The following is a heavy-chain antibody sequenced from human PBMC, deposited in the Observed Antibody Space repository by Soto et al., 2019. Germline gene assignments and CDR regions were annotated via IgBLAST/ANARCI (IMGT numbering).Heavy chain of an antibody. CDR3: ARGYGYGDYPYNWFDP. J-gene: IGHJ5*02. CDR2: MNPNSGNT. V-gene: IGHV1-8*01. Sequence: QVQLVQSGAEVKKPGASVKVSCKASGYTFTSYDINWVRQATGQGLEWMGWMNPNSGNTGYAQKFQGRVTMTRNTSIRTDYIELSSLRSENTAVYYCARGYGYGDYPYNWFDPWGQGTLVNVSS. D-gene: IGHD4-17*01. CDR1: GYTFTSYD.